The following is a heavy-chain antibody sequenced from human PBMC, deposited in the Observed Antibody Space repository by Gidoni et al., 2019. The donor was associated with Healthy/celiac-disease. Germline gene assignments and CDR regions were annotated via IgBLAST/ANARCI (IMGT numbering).Heavy chain of an antibody. CDR3: ASEMPRAGLYYYGMDV. CDR2: INPSGGST. V-gene: IGHV1-46*03. Sequence: MHWVRQAPGQGLEWMGIINPSGGSTSYAQKFQGRVTMTRDTSTSTVYMELSSLRSEDTAVYYCASEMPRAGLYYYGMDVWGQGTTVTVSS. J-gene: IGHJ6*02. D-gene: IGHD2-2*01.